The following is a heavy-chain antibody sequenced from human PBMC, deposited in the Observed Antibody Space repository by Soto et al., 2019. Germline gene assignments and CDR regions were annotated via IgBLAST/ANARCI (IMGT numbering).Heavy chain of an antibody. CDR3: ARAPSPYCSGGSCYSGYYYYYMDV. CDR2: IIPIFGTA. Sequence: GASVKVSCKASGGTFSIYAIIWVRQAPGQGLEWMGGIIPIFGTANYAQKFQGRVTITADTSKNQFSLKLSSVTAADTAVYYCARAPSPYCSGGSCYSGYYYYYMDVWGKGTTVTVSS. D-gene: IGHD2-15*01. V-gene: IGHV1-69*06. CDR1: GGTFSIYA. J-gene: IGHJ6*03.